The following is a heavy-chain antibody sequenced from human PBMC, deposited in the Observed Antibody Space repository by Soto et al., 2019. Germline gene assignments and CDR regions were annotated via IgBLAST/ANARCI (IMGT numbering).Heavy chain of an antibody. V-gene: IGHV1-3*01. CDR1: GYTFTSYA. D-gene: IGHD6-13*01. CDR3: ARGTGIAAAYGMDV. Sequence: QVQLVQSGAEVKKPGASVKVSCKASGYTFTSYAMHWVRQAPGQRLEWMGWINAGNGNTKYSQKFQGRVTITRDTSASTAYMELSSLRSEDTAVYYCARGTGIAAAYGMDVWGQGTTVTVSS. CDR2: INAGNGNT. J-gene: IGHJ6*02.